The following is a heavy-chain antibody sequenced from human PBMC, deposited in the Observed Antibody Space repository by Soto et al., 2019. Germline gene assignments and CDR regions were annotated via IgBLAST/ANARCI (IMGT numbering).Heavy chain of an antibody. D-gene: IGHD7-27*01. CDR1: GFTFGSHA. CDR2: VTESGGTT. Sequence: EVQLLESGGGLVQPGGSLRLSCAASGFTFGSHAMSWVRQAPGKGLEWVSGVTESGGTTYYADSVKGRFTISRDNPKNTLYLQMYSLRVEDTAIYYCEKVFIAGDYWDYFDYWGQGALGTVSS. J-gene: IGHJ4*02. CDR3: EKVFIAGDYWDYFDY. V-gene: IGHV3-23*01.